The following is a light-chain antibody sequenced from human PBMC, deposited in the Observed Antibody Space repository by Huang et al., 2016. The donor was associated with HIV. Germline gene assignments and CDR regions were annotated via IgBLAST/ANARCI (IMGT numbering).Light chain of an antibody. V-gene: IGKV3-11*01. CDR1: QSISRS. Sequence: EIVLTQSPATLSLSPGERGPLSCRASQSISRSLAWYQQKPGQAPRLLISDASNRAAGIPARFSGSGSGTDFTLTISTLEPEDFAVYYCQQRSLWPITFGQGTRLEIK. CDR2: DAS. CDR3: QQRSLWPIT. J-gene: IGKJ5*01.